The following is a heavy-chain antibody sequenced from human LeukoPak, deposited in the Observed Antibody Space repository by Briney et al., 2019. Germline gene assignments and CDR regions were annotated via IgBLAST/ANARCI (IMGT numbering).Heavy chain of an antibody. J-gene: IGHJ6*03. CDR3: ARDYSNYFYYYYYMDV. D-gene: IGHD4-11*01. CDR2: INPNSGGT. V-gene: IGHV1-2*02. CDR1: GYTFTGYY. Sequence: GASVKVSCKASGYTFTGYYMHWVRQAPGQGLEWMGWINPNSGGTNYAQKFQGRVTMTRDTSISTAYMELSRLRSDDTAVYYCARDYSNYFYYYYYMDVWGKGTTVTVSS.